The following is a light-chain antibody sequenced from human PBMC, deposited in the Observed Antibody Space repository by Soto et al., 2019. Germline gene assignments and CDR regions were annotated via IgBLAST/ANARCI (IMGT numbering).Light chain of an antibody. V-gene: IGKV1-27*01. CDR1: QGISNY. CDR3: QKYNTAPT. CDR2: AAS. J-gene: IGKJ4*01. Sequence: DIQMNQYPSSVSASVGDRVTIASRASQGISNYFAWYQQKPGQVPKLLIYAASTSQSGVPSRFSGSGSGTDFTITIRSLQPEDVATYYCQKYNTAPTFGGGTEVDIK.